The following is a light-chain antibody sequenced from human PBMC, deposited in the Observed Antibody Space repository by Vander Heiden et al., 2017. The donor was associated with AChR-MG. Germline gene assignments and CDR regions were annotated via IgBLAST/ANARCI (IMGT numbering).Light chain of an antibody. V-gene: IGKV3-20*01. Sequence: DTVLTQSPGTLSVSQGERGTLSCRARQSLRSSYLAWYQQKPGQAPRLLMYGVSNRAAGIPDRFSGSGSGTDFTLTINSLEPEDLAVYHCQQDCSSPHTFGGGTKVEI. CDR1: QSLRSSY. J-gene: IGKJ4*01. CDR3: QQDCSSPHT. CDR2: GVS.